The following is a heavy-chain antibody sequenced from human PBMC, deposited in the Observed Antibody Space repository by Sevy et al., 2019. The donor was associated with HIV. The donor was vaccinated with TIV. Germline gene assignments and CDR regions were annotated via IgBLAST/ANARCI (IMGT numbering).Heavy chain of an antibody. CDR3: ARNGLYGSGSFYYYYYGMDV. CDR2: ISSSSSYI. CDR1: GFTFSSYS. V-gene: IGHV3-21*01. Sequence: GGSLRLSCAASGFTFSSYSMNWVRQAPGKGLEWVPSISSSSSYIYYADSVKGRFTISRDNAKNSLYLQMNSLRAEDTAVYYCARNGLYGSGSFYYYYYGMDVWGQGTTVTVSS. J-gene: IGHJ6*02. D-gene: IGHD3-10*01.